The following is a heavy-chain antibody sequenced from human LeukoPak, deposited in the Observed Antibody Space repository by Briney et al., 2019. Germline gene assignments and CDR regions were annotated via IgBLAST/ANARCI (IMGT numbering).Heavy chain of an antibody. CDR1: GFTFSISA. Sequence: QPGGPLRLSCAASGFTFSISAMGGVRQAPGKGLEWVSSLKGGGGDPFYADSVKGRFTISRDNSKNTLFLQLNSLRAEDTAVYYCAKGGHDYNPFYWWGQGTLVTVSS. D-gene: IGHD4-11*01. CDR2: LKGGGGDP. V-gene: IGHV3-23*01. CDR3: AKGGHDYNPFYW. J-gene: IGHJ4*02.